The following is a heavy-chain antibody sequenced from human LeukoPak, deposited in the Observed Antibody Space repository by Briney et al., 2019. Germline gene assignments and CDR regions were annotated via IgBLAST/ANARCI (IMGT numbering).Heavy chain of an antibody. Sequence: ASVKVSCKASGYTFTSYDINWVRQATGQGLEWMGGLNPNSGNTGYAQKFQGRVTMTRNTSISTAYMELSSLRSEDTAVYYCARGQDYGDYLGYWGQGTLVTVSS. V-gene: IGHV1-8*01. CDR1: GYTFTSYD. D-gene: IGHD4-17*01. J-gene: IGHJ4*02. CDR2: LNPNSGNT. CDR3: ARGQDYGDYLGY.